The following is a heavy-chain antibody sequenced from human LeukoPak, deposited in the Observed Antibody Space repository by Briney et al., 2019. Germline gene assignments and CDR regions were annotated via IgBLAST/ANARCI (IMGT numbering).Heavy chain of an antibody. CDR3: AKDRDRGRYYFDY. CDR1: GFTFSSYA. J-gene: IGHJ4*02. Sequence: GRSLRLSCAASGFTFSSYAMHWVRQAPGKGLEWVAVISYDGSNKYYADSVKGRFTISRDNSKNTLYLQMNSLRAEDTAVYYCAKDRDRGRYYFDYWGQGTLVTVSS. CDR2: ISYDGSNK. V-gene: IGHV3-30*04. D-gene: IGHD1-26*01.